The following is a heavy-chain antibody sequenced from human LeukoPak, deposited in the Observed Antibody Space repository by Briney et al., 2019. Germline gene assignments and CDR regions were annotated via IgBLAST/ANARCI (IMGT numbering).Heavy chain of an antibody. CDR2: ISGDSTYI. D-gene: IGHD1-1*01. Sequence: PRGSLRLSCAASGFTFASYSMNWVRQAPGKGLEWVSSISGDSTYIYNAGSVEGRFTISRDNAQASLYLQMISLRADDTAVYYCARVSGRLERQSDLDYWGQGTLVIVSS. J-gene: IGHJ4*02. V-gene: IGHV3-21*01. CDR1: GFTFASYS. CDR3: ARVSGRLERQSDLDY.